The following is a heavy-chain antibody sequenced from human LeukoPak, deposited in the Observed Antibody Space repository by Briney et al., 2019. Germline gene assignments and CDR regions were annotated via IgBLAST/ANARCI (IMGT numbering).Heavy chain of an antibody. J-gene: IGHJ6*03. CDR2: FYYSGST. V-gene: IGHV4-39*01. D-gene: IGHD5-12*01. CDR3: ARQTAATITGYYFYMDV. CDR1: GGSISSSSYY. Sequence: PSETLSLTCTVSGGSISSSSYYWGWIRQPPGKGLEWIGTFYYSGSTYYNPSLNSRVTISVDTSKTQFSLYLSSVTAADTAVYYCARQTAATITGYYFYMDVWGKGTTVTVSS.